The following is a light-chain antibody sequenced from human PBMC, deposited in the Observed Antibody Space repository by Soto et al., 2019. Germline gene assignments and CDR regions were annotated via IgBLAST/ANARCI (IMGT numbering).Light chain of an antibody. CDR3: NSFASGTTF. CDR1: SSDVGSSKY. CDR2: EVN. J-gene: IGLJ2*01. Sequence: QSALTQPASVSGSPGQAITISCTGSSSDVGSSKYVSWYQHHPGKAPKLMIYEVNNRPSGVSNRFSGSKSGNTASLTISGLQAEDEADYYCNSFASGTTFFGGGTKLTVL. V-gene: IGLV2-14*01.